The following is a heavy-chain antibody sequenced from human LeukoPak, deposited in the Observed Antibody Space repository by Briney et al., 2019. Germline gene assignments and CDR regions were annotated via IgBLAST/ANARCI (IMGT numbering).Heavy chain of an antibody. V-gene: IGHV3-23*01. CDR3: AKDSGISIVVVMNY. D-gene: IGHD3-22*01. CDR2: ISGSGGST. Sequence: GGALRLSCAASGFTFSSYAMSWVRQAPGKGLEWVSAISGSGGSTYYADSVKGRFTISRDNSKNTLYLQMNSLRAEDTAVYYCAKDSGISIVVVMNYWGQGTLVTVPS. CDR1: GFTFSSYA. J-gene: IGHJ4*02.